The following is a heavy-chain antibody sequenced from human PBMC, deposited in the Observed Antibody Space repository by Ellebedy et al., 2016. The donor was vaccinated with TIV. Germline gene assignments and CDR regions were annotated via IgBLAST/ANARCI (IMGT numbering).Heavy chain of an antibody. D-gene: IGHD6-19*01. Sequence: ASVKVSXKASGYTFTGYYMHWVRKAPGQGLEWMGWINPNSGGTNYAQKFQGRVTMTRDTSISTAYMELSRLRSDDTAVYYCARVLAVAGTGGFDYWGQGTLVTVSS. J-gene: IGHJ4*02. V-gene: IGHV1-2*02. CDR3: ARVLAVAGTGGFDY. CDR2: INPNSGGT. CDR1: GYTFTGYY.